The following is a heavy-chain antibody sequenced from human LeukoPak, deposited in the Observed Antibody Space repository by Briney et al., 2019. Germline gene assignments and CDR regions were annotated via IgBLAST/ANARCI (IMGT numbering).Heavy chain of an antibody. D-gene: IGHD2-2*01. V-gene: IGHV4-39*07. CDR2: IYYSGST. CDR1: GGSISSSSYY. CDR3: ARDSCSSTSCYEWRWPSSEQRSDWFDP. Sequence: SETLSLTCTVSGGSISSSSYYWGWIRQPPGKGLEWIGSIYYSGSTYYNPSLKSRVTISVDTSKNQFSLKLSSVTAADTAVYYCARDSCSSTSCYEWRWPSSEQRSDWFDPWGQGTLVTVSS. J-gene: IGHJ5*02.